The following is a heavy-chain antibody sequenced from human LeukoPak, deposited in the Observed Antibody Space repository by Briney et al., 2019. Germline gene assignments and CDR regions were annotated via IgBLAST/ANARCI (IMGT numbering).Heavy chain of an antibody. CDR2: ISSGGTYI. V-gene: IGHV3-21*01. D-gene: IGHD2-15*01. CDR3: ARDRPTGRSRGVVVQ. J-gene: IGHJ4*02. Sequence: GGSLRLSCAASGFTFDTYAMTWVRQAPGKGLEWVSSISSGGTYIYYAESVRGRSTISRDNTKNFLYLQLSTLRVEDTAVYYCARDRPTGRSRGVVVQWGQGTLDTVSS. CDR1: GFTFDTYA.